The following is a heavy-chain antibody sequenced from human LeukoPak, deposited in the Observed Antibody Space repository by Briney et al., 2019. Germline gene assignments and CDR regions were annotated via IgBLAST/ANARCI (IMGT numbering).Heavy chain of an antibody. CDR2: ISSSSSYI. D-gene: IGHD3-22*01. CDR3: VGGSGYYPSPPVSFDY. Sequence: GGSLRLSCAASGFTFSSYSMNWVRQAPGKGLEWVSSISSSSSYIYYADSVKGRFTISRDNAKNSLYLQMNSLRAEDTAVYYCVGGSGYYPSPPVSFDYWGQGTLVTVSS. J-gene: IGHJ4*02. V-gene: IGHV3-21*01. CDR1: GFTFSSYS.